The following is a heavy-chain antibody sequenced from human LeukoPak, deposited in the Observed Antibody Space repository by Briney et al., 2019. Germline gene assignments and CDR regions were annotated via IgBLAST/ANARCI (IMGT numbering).Heavy chain of an antibody. D-gene: IGHD1-26*01. J-gene: IGHJ4*02. CDR1: GFIFSNYW. CDR3: ASGNEFDY. CDR2: IKQDGSES. V-gene: IGHV3-7*01. Sequence: PGGSPRLSCAASGFIFSNYWMSWVRQGPGKGLEWVANIKQDGSESYYVDSVMGRFTISRDNAKNSLYLQMNSLRPEDTAVYYCASGNEFDYWGQGTLVAVSS.